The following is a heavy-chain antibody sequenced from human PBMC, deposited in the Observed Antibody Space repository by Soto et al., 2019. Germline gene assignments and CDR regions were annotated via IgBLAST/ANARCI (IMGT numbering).Heavy chain of an antibody. J-gene: IGHJ6*02. V-gene: IGHV1-2*04. D-gene: IGHD6-6*01. Sequence: ASVKVSCKASGYTFTGYYMHWVRQAPGQGLEWMGWINPNSGGTNYAQKFQGWVTMTRDTSISTAYMELSRLRSDDTAVYYCARVPMYSSSGYYYYYGMDVWGQGTTVTVSS. CDR1: GYTFTGYY. CDR2: INPNSGGT. CDR3: ARVPMYSSSGYYYYYGMDV.